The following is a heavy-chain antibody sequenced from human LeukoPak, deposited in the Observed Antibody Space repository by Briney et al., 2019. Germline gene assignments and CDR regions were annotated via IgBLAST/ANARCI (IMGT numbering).Heavy chain of an antibody. Sequence: SVKVSCKASGFTFTSSAMQWVRQARRQRLEWIGWIVVGSGNTNYAQKFQERVTITRDMSTSTAYMELSSLRSEDTAVYYCAAGVGAISRFDYWGQGTLVTVSS. CDR2: IVVGSGNT. V-gene: IGHV1-58*02. CDR3: AAGVGAISRFDY. J-gene: IGHJ4*02. D-gene: IGHD1-26*01. CDR1: GFTFTSSA.